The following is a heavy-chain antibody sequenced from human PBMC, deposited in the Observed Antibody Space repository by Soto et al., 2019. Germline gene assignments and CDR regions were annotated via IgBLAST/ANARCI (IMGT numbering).Heavy chain of an antibody. V-gene: IGHV4-39*01. J-gene: IGHJ4*02. CDR3: ARQVRGTTGSDFDY. CDR1: GGSISNSDYY. CDR2: IYYSGTN. Sequence: QLQLQESGPGLVKPSETLSLTCTVSGGSISNSDYYWGWIRQSPGKGLEWIGSIYYSGTNFYDPSRSSLLSMSVATSKNQFSLSLNSVTAADTAVYYCARQVRGTTGSDFDYWSQGTLVTVSS. D-gene: IGHD1-7*01.